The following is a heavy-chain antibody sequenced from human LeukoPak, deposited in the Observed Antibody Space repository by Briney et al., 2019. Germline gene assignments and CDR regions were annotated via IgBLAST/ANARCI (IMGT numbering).Heavy chain of an antibody. CDR1: GYTFTSYW. D-gene: IGHD5-18*01. V-gene: IGHV5-51*01. J-gene: IGHJ4*02. CDR2: IYPGDSDT. CDR3: ARHKEGGYSYGLGDY. Sequence: PGESLKISCKGSGYTFTSYWIGWVRQMPGKGLEWMGIIYPGDSDTRYSPSFQGQVTISADKSISTAYLQWSSLKASDTAMYYCARHKEGGYSYGLGDYWGQGTLVTVSS.